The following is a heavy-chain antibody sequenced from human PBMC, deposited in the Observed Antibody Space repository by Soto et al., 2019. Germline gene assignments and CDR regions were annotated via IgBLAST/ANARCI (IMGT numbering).Heavy chain of an antibody. J-gene: IGHJ4*02. CDR1: GYSFIDYY. V-gene: IGHV1-2*02. CDR3: ARPPGYISDWYYFDL. CDR2: ISPKSGGT. D-gene: IGHD3-9*01. Sequence: SVKVSCKASGYSFIDYYMHWVRQAPGQGFEWMGRISPKSGGTNCAQKFEGRVTMTWDTSLSTAYMELSSLISEDTAVYYCARPPGYISDWYYFDLWGQGTLVTVSS.